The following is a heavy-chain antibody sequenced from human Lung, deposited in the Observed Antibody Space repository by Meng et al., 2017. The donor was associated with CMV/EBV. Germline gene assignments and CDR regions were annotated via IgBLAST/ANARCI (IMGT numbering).Heavy chain of an antibody. CDR3: ARGARRLNSPYHYYYGMDV. J-gene: IGHJ6*02. D-gene: IGHD5-18*01. CDR1: GCSISSYY. V-gene: IGHV4-59*01. Sequence: SXTLSLXGHLPGCSISSYYWSWIRQPPGKGLEWIGYIYYSGSTNYNPSLKSRVTISVDTSKNQFSLKLSSVTAADTAVYYCARGARRLNSPYHYYYGMDVXGQGXTVTVSS. CDR2: IYYSGST.